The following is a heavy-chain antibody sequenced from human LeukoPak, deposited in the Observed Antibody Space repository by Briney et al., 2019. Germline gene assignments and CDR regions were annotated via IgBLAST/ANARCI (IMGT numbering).Heavy chain of an antibody. Sequence: GGSLRLSCAASGFTFSNEWLHWVRQAPGKGLEWVAFIRYDGSNKYYADSVKGRFTISRDNSKNTLYLQMNSLRAEDTAVYYCAREYYYDSSGSPSMDVWGKGTTVTVSS. V-gene: IGHV3-30*02. CDR1: GFTFSNEW. J-gene: IGHJ6*03. CDR3: AREYYYDSSGSPSMDV. D-gene: IGHD3-22*01. CDR2: IRYDGSNK.